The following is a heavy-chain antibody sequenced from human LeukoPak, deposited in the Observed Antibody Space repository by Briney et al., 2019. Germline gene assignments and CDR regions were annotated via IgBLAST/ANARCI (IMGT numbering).Heavy chain of an antibody. CDR3: AELGITMIGGV. Sequence: GGSLRLFCAASGLTFSSYNMNWVRQAPGKGLEWVSYISSSGSTIYYADSVKGRFTISRDNAKNSLYLQMNSLRAEDTAVYYCAELGITMIGGVWGKGTTVTISS. V-gene: IGHV3-48*03. J-gene: IGHJ6*04. D-gene: IGHD3-10*02. CDR2: ISSSGSTI. CDR1: GLTFSSYN.